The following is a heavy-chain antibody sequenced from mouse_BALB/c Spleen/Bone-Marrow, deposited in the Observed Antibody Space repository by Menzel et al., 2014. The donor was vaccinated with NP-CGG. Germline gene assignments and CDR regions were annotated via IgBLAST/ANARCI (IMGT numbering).Heavy chain of an antibody. D-gene: IGHD1-1*01. CDR3: APNYYGKGYFDY. CDR2: INPYNDDT. V-gene: IGHV1-14*01. Sequence: EVKLMESGPDLVKPGASVKMSCKASGYTFTNYIMHWVKQTPGQGLEWIGYINPYNDDTKYNEKFKNKATLTSDKSSSTAYMELSSLTSDDSAIYYCAPNYYGKGYFDYWGQGTTLTVSS. J-gene: IGHJ2*01. CDR1: GYTFTNYI.